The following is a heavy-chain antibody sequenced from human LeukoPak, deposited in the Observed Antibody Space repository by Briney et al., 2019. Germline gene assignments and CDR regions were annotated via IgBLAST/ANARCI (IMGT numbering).Heavy chain of an antibody. Sequence: SVKVSFKSSGGTFSIYAISWVRQAPGQGLEWMGRIIPIFGTANYAQKFQGRVTITTDESTSTAYMELSSLRSENTAVYYCARDHALVPFDYWGQGTLVTVSS. D-gene: IGHD2-2*01. V-gene: IGHV1-69*05. CDR1: GGTFSIYA. J-gene: IGHJ4*02. CDR3: ARDHALVPFDY. CDR2: IIPIFGTA.